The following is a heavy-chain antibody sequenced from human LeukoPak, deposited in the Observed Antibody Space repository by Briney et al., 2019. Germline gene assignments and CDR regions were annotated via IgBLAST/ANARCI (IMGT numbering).Heavy chain of an antibody. CDR3: ATVAGGGHDAFDI. D-gene: IGHD1-14*01. V-gene: IGHV4-39*07. Sequence: PSETLSLTCTVSGGSISSSSYYWGWIRQPPGKGLEWIGSIYHSGSTYYNPSLKSRVTISVDTSKNQFSLKLSSVTAADTAVYYCATVAGGGHDAFDIWGQGTMVTVSS. J-gene: IGHJ3*02. CDR1: GGSISSSSYY. CDR2: IYHSGST.